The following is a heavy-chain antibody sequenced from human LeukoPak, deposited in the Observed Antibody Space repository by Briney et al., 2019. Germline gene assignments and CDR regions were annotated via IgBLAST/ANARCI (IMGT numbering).Heavy chain of an antibody. CDR2: IYSDNT. CDR3: ARGKSGSYGSLGY. D-gene: IGHD1-26*01. J-gene: IGHJ4*02. CDR1: GFTVSSNS. Sequence: PGGSLRLSCTVSGFTVSSNSMSWVRQAPGKGLEWVSFIYSDNTHYSDSVKGRFTISRDNSKNTLYLQMNSLRAEDTAVYYCARGKSGSYGSLGYWGQGTLVTVSS. V-gene: IGHV3-53*01.